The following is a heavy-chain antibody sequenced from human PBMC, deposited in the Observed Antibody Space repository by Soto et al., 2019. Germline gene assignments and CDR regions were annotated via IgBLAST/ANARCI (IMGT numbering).Heavy chain of an antibody. V-gene: IGHV3-23*01. CDR3: VPLSVFSKVIWFDP. CDR2: ISGSGGST. CDR1: GFTFSSYA. Sequence: GGSLRLSCAASGFTFSSYAMSWARQAPGKGLEWVSAISGSGGSTYYADSVKGRFTISRDNSKNTLYLQMNSLRAEDTAVYYCVPLSVFSKVIWFDPWGQGTLVTVSS. D-gene: IGHD2-21*01. J-gene: IGHJ5*02.